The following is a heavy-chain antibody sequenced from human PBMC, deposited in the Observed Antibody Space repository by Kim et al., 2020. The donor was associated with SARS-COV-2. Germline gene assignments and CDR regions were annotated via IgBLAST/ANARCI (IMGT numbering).Heavy chain of an antibody. V-gene: IGHV1-18*01. J-gene: IGHJ5*02. CDR2: ISAYNGNT. CDR3: ARATSYYDFWSGQQLGFDP. D-gene: IGHD3-3*01. Sequence: ASVKVSCKASGYTFTSYGISWVRQAPGQGLEWMGWISAYNGNTNYAQKLQGRVTMTTDTSTSTAYMELRSLRSDDTAVYYCARATSYYDFWSGQQLGFDPWGQGTLVTVSS. CDR1: GYTFTSYG.